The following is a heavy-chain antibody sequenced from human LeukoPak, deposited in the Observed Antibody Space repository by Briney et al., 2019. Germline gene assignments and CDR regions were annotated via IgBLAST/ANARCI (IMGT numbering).Heavy chain of an antibody. CDR3: ARTTFTTFVNWFDP. J-gene: IGHJ5*02. CDR1: GDSVSNESAA. D-gene: IGHD1-1*01. Sequence: SQTLSLTCAISGDSVSNESAAWNWIRQSPSRGLEWLGRTYYRSKWYNDYAVSVKSRIIINPDTSKNQFSLQLSSVTPEDTAVYFCARTTFTTFVNWFDPWGQGTLVTVSS. V-gene: IGHV6-1*01. CDR2: TYYRSKWYN.